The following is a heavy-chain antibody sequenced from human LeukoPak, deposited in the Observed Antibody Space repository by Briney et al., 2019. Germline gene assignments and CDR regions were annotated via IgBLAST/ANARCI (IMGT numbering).Heavy chain of an antibody. CDR1: GGSFSGYY. V-gene: IGHV4-34*01. Sequence: PSETLSLTCAVYGGSFSGYYWSWIRQPPGKGLEWIGEINHSGSTNYNPSLKSRVTISVDTSKNQFSLKLSSVTAADTAVYYCARRIVVVVAATYIDYWGQGTLVTVSS. CDR3: ARRIVVVVAATYIDY. J-gene: IGHJ4*02. CDR2: INHSGST. D-gene: IGHD2-15*01.